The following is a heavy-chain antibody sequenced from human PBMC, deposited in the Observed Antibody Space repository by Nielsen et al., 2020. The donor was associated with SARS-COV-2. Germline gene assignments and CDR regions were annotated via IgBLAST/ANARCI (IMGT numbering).Heavy chain of an antibody. J-gene: IGHJ6*02. Sequence: ASVQVSCKASGYTFTDYYIHWVRQAPGQGLEWMGRNNTYSGGTNYAQKFQGTVTMTRAASISTVYMELTSDDTAVYYCARARATIFGLVMSYGMDVWGQGTTVAVSS. CDR2: NNTYSGGT. CDR3: ARARATIFGLVMSYGMDV. V-gene: IGHV1-2*06. D-gene: IGHD3/OR15-3a*01. CDR1: GYTFTDYY.